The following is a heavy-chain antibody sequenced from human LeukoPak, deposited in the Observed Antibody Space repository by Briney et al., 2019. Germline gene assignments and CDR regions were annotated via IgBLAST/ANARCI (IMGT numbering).Heavy chain of an antibody. D-gene: IGHD2-15*01. CDR2: SNSDGSST. CDR1: GFTFKTYW. V-gene: IGHV3-74*01. Sequence: PGGSLRLSCAASGFTFKTYWMHWVRQAPGKGLVWVSHSNSDGSSTSYADSVRGRFTVSRDNAKNTLYLQMNSLRAEDMAVCYCARDRSRWSIAPDADVWGQGTTVTVSS. J-gene: IGHJ6*02. CDR3: ARDRSRWSIAPDADV.